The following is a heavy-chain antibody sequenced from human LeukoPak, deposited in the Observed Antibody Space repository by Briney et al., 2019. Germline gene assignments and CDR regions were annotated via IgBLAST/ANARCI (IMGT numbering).Heavy chain of an antibody. CDR1: GGTFSSYA. J-gene: IGHJ4*02. D-gene: IGHD3-22*01. CDR2: IIPIFGTA. Sequence: SVKVSCKASGGTFSSYAISWVRQAPGQGLEWMGGIIPIFGTANYAQKFQGRVTITADESTSTAYMELSSLRSEDTAVYYCARVAYYYDSSGLGDLDYWGQGTLVTVSS. V-gene: IGHV1-69*13. CDR3: ARVAYYYDSSGLGDLDY.